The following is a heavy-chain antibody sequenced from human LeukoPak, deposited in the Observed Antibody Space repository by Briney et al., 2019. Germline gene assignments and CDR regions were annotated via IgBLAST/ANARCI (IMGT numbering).Heavy chain of an antibody. D-gene: IGHD2-15*01. Sequence: ASVKVSCKASGYTFTSYDINWVRQATGQGLEWMGWMNPNSGNTGYAQKFQGRATITRNTSISTAYMELSSLRSEDTAVYYCARVEKCSGGSCYSYYYYYMDVWGKGTTVTVSS. CDR3: ARVEKCSGGSCYSYYYYYMDV. J-gene: IGHJ6*03. V-gene: IGHV1-8*03. CDR1: GYTFTSYD. CDR2: MNPNSGNT.